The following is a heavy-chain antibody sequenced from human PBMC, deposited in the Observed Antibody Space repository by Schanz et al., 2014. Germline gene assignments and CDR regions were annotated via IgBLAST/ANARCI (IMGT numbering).Heavy chain of an antibody. CDR2: IVPIAGIT. CDR1: GGTFSSDT. CDR3: ARGGGPEDVFDI. V-gene: IGHV1-69*02. J-gene: IGHJ3*02. Sequence: QVHLVQSGAEVKKPGSSVKVSCKASGGTFSSDTFSWVRQAPGQGLEWMGRIVPIAGITNYAQRFQGRVTITADKSSDTAYMELSSLRSEDTAVYYCARGGGPEDVFDIWGQGTTVTVSS. D-gene: IGHD2-15*01.